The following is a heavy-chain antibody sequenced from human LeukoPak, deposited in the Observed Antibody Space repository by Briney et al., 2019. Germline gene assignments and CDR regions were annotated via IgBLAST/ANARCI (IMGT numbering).Heavy chain of an antibody. CDR3: ARGHEVVPAARFDY. J-gene: IGHJ4*02. CDR1: GYTFTGYY. Sequence: SVKISCKASGYTFTGYYMHWVRQAPGQGLEWMGWINPNSGGTNYAQKFQGRVTMTRDTSISTAYMELSRLRSDDTAVYYCARGHEVVPAARFDYWGQGTLVTVSS. CDR2: INPNSGGT. V-gene: IGHV1-2*02. D-gene: IGHD2-2*01.